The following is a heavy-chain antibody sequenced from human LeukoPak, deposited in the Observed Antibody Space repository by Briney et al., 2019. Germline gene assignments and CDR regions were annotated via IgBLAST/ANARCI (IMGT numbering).Heavy chain of an antibody. D-gene: IGHD5-12*01. J-gene: IGHJ6*02. CDR1: GYTFTGYY. CDR2: INPNSGGT. V-gene: IGHV1-2*02. Sequence: ASVKVSCKASGYTFTGYYMHWVRQAPGQGLEWMGWINPNSGGTNYAQKFRGRVTMTRDTSISTAYMELSRLRSDDTAMYYCARSISGYGYYYYGMDVWGQGTTVTVSS. CDR3: ARSISGYGYYYYGMDV.